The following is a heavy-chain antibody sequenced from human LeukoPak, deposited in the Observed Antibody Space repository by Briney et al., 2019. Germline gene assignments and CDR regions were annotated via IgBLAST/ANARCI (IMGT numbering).Heavy chain of an antibody. CDR3: ARGHDRYYYYYYMDV. V-gene: IGHV4-38-2*02. Sequence: PSETLSLTCTASGYSISSGYYWGWIRQPPGKGLEWIGSIYHSGSTYYNPSLKSRVTISVDTSKNQFSLKLSSVTAADTAVYYCARGHDRYYYYYYMDVWGKGTTVTVSS. CDR1: GYSISSGYY. J-gene: IGHJ6*03. CDR2: IYHSGST.